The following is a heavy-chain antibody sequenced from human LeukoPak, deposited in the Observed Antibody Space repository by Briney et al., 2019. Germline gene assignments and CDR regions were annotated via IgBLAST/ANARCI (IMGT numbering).Heavy chain of an antibody. V-gene: IGHV4-30-2*01. CDR2: IYHSGST. CDR1: GGSISGGGYS. CDR3: ARINSYGPNDAFDI. Sequence: PSQTLSLTCAVSGGSISGGGYSWSWIRQPPGKGLEWIGYIYHSGSTYYNPSLKSRVTISVDRSKNQFSLKLSSVTAADTAVYYCARINSYGPNDAFDIWGQGTMVTVSS. J-gene: IGHJ3*02. D-gene: IGHD5-18*01.